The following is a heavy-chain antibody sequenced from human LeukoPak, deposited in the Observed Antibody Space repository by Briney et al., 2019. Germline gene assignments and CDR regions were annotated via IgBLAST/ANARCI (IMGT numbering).Heavy chain of an antibody. CDR3: ARVSPRALHAFDI. CDR1: GGPISSYY. D-gene: IGHD1-26*01. J-gene: IGHJ3*02. V-gene: IGHV4-4*07. CDR2: IYTSGST. Sequence: TSETLSLTCTVSGGPISSYYWSWIRQPAGKGLEWIGRIYTSGSTNYNPYLKSRVTMSVDTSKNQFSLKLSAVTAADTAVYYCARVSPRALHAFDIWGQGTMVTVSS.